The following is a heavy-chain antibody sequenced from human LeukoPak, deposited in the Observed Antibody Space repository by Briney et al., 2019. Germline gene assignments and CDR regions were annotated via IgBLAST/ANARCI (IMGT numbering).Heavy chain of an antibody. V-gene: IGHV1-18*01. CDR3: ARDPKLTLNFDY. CDR2: ISAYNDNTNT. J-gene: IGHJ4*02. Sequence: GASVKVSCKASGYTFTIFGISWVRQAPGQGLEWMGWISAYNDNTNTNTAQKLQGRVTMTTDTSTSTAYMELRSLRSDDTAVYYCARDPKLTLNFDYWGQGTLVTVSS. CDR1: GYTFTIFG. D-gene: IGHD4/OR15-4a*01.